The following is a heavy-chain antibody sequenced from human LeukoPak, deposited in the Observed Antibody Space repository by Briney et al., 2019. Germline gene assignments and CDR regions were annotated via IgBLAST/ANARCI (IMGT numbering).Heavy chain of an antibody. D-gene: IGHD3-10*01. Sequence: PSETLSLTCAVYGGSLSHYYWSWIRQPPGKGLEWIGEINHSGSTNYNPSLKSRVTISVDMSKNQFSLGLTSVTAADTAVYYCARCPASGSNFAWFDPWCEGTLVTVSS. CDR3: ARCPASGSNFAWFDP. V-gene: IGHV4-34*01. J-gene: IGHJ5*02. CDR1: GGSLSHYY. CDR2: INHSGST.